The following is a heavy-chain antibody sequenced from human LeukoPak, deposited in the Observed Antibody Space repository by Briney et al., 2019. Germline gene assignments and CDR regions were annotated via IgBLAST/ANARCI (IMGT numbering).Heavy chain of an antibody. V-gene: IGHV3-30*04. D-gene: IGHD3-22*01. CDR2: ISYDGSNK. J-gene: IGHJ4*02. CDR3: ARGGYYDSSGYYGN. Sequence: GGSLRLSCAASGFTFSSYAMHWVRQAPGKGLEWVAVISYDGSNKYYADSVKGRFTISRDNSKNTLYLQMNSLRAEDTAVYYCARGGYYDSSGYYGNWGQGTLVTVSS. CDR1: GFTFSSYA.